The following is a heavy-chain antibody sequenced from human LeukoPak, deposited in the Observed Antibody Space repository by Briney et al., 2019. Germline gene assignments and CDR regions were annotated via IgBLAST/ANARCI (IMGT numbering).Heavy chain of an antibody. J-gene: IGHJ4*02. V-gene: IGHV4-39*07. CDR3: ARYYDSSGYLDY. CDR2: IYYSGST. CDR1: GGSISSSSNY. Sequence: SETLSLTCTVSGGSISSSSNYWGWIRQPPGRGLEWIVSIYYSGSTYYNPSLNSRVTISVDTSKNQFSLKLSSVTAADTAVYYCARYYDSSGYLDYWGQGTLVTVSS. D-gene: IGHD3-22*01.